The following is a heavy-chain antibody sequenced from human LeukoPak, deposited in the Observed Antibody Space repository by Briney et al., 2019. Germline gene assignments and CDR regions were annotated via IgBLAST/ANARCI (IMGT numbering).Heavy chain of an antibody. V-gene: IGHV1-2*02. Sequence: ASVKVSCKASGYTFTDYYMHWVRQAPGQGLEWMGWISPNSGGTDYQGRVTMTRDTSISTAYMEVSRLRSDNTAVYYCARGWRDYGDYVYYFDYWGQGTLVAVSS. CDR1: GYTFTDYY. D-gene: IGHD4-17*01. CDR3: ARGWRDYGDYVYYFDY. CDR2: ISPNSGGT. J-gene: IGHJ4*02.